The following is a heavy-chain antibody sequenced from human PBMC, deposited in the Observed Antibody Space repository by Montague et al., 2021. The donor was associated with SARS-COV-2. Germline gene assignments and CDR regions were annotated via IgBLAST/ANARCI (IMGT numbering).Heavy chain of an antibody. CDR2: IYYGGST. D-gene: IGHD5-24*01. J-gene: IGHJ5*02. Sequence: SETLSLTCTVSGGSISSYYWSWIRQPPGKGLEWIGYIYYGGSTNYSPSFKGRVIMSVDTSNNQFSLRLTSVTAADTAVYYCARLRRPDGYSYWFGPWGQGTLATVS. V-gene: IGHV4-59*08. CDR1: GGSISSYY. CDR3: ARLRRPDGYSYWFGP.